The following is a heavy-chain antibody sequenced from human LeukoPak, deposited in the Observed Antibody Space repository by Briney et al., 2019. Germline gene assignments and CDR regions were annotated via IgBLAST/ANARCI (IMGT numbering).Heavy chain of an antibody. J-gene: IGHJ4*02. D-gene: IGHD6-19*01. CDR3: ARLAFYSSGQGNFDY. V-gene: IGHV4-39*01. Sequence: SETLSLTCTVSGDSISSSSYFWAWIRQPPGKGLEWIASIYYSGSTYYNPSLKSRVTVSVDTSKNQFSLKLSSVTAADTAVYYCARLAFYSSGQGNFDYWGQGTLVTASS. CDR1: GDSISSSSYF. CDR2: IYYSGST.